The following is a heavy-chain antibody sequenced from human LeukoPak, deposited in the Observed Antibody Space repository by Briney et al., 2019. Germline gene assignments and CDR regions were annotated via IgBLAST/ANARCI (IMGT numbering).Heavy chain of an antibody. D-gene: IGHD2-15*01. J-gene: IGHJ6*02. CDR1: GFTFSTYD. CDR3: ARGDCSGGSCSSMDV. CDR2: INPAGDT. Sequence: GGSLRLSCAASGFTFSTYDMHWVRQATGRGLEWVSGINPAGDTYYPGSVKGRFTISREDAKNSFYLQMNSLRVGDTAVYYCARGDCSGGSCSSMDVWGQGTTVTVSS. V-gene: IGHV3-13*04.